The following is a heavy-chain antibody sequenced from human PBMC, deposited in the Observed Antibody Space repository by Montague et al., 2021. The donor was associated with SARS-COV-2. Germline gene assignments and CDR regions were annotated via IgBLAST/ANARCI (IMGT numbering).Heavy chain of an antibody. Sequence: SLRLSCAASGFAFNNFAMTWVRQPPGKGLEWVLSIFGSGAGTYYADSVKGRSTISRDNSRNTVYLQMNSLRAEDTAKYYCAKQTGAGAIVYWYFDLWGRGTVVSVSS. D-gene: IGHD6-25*01. CDR1: GFAFNNFA. CDR3: AKQTGAGAIVYWYFDL. CDR2: IFGSGAGT. J-gene: IGHJ2*01. V-gene: IGHV3-23*01.